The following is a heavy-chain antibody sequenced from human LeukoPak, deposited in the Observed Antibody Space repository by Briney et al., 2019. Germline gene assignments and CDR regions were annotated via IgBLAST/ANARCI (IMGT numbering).Heavy chain of an antibody. CDR2: ISSSGSTI. CDR3: ARDVGASSSWLHYFDY. V-gene: IGHV3-48*03. Sequence: GGSLRLSCAASGFTFSSYEMNWVRQAPGKGLEWVSYISSSGSTIYYADSVKGRFTISRDNAKNSLYLQMNSLRAEDTAVYYCARDVGASSSWLHYFDYWGQGTLVTVSS. CDR1: GFTFSSYE. J-gene: IGHJ4*02. D-gene: IGHD6-13*01.